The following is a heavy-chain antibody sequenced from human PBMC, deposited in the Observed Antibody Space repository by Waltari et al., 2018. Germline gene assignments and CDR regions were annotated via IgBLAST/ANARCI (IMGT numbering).Heavy chain of an antibody. CDR2: SGN. CDR1: GGAISNYY. D-gene: IGHD4-17*01. J-gene: IGHJ4*02. V-gene: IGHV4-59*01. CDR3: VRSYSVTTSPIAGY. Sequence: QVQLQESGPGLVKPSATLSLSCAVFGGAISNYYSRWIRQPPGKGLEWIGYSGNKYNPSLKSRVTISLDTSNNQFSLKVNSVTAADTAIYYCVRSYSVTTSPIAGYWGQGTLVTVSS.